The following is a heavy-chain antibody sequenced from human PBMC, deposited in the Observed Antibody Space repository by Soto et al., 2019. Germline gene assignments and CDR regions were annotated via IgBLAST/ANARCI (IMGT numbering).Heavy chain of an antibody. CDR3: ARSNWNYVRTLDY. CDR1: SVSVSGSYW. V-gene: IGHV4-4*02. J-gene: IGHJ4*02. Sequence: QVQIQESGPGLVKPSGTLSLACSVSSVSVSGSYWCAWVRQPPGKGLEWIGEIDHSGHTNYNPSLKRRVTMSLDNYKNQFSLNLRSVTAADTAVYYCARSNWNYVRTLDYWGQGTQVIVSS. D-gene: IGHD1-7*01. CDR2: IDHSGHT.